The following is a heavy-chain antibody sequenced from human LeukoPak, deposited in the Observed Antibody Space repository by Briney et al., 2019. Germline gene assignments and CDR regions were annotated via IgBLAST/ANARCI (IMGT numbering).Heavy chain of an antibody. V-gene: IGHV3-20*04. CDR2: INWNGGST. J-gene: IGHJ4*02. D-gene: IGHD4-11*01. CDR3: ARGLSDYSDYRTPDDY. Sequence: RPGGSLRLSCAASGFTFDDYGKSWVRQAPGKGLEWVSGINWNGGSTGYADSVKGRFTISRDNAKNSLYLQMNSLRAEDTALYYCARGLSDYSDYRTPDDYWGQGTLVTVSS. CDR1: GFTFDDYG.